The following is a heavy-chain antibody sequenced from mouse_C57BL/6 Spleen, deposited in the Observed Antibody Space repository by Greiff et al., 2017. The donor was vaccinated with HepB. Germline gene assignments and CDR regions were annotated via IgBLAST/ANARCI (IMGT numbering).Heavy chain of an antibody. CDR2: ISSGSSTI. CDR1: GFTFSDYG. V-gene: IGHV5-17*01. Sequence: EVHLVESGGGLVKPGGSLKLSCAASGFTFSDYGMHWVRQAPEKGLEWVAYISSGSSTIYYADTVKGRFTISRDNAKNTLFLQMTSLRSEDTAMYYGARQSPDSSGYAMDYWGQGTSVTVSS. J-gene: IGHJ4*01. CDR3: ARQSPDSSGYAMDY. D-gene: IGHD3-2*02.